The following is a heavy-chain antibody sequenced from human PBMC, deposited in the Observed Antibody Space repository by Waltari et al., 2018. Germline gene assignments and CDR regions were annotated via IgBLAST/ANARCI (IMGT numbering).Heavy chain of an antibody. CDR3: ARDRGQSGYGEAY. Sequence: QVQLVESGGDLVKPGGSLRLSCEVSSFAFSDYYMSWIRQAPGKGLEWGSYISSGGTTKYYADSVRGRFIISRDNAKNTLYLQMNSLRVEDTAVYYCARDRGQSGYGEAYWGQGTMVTVSS. D-gene: IGHD5-12*01. CDR1: SFAFSDYY. V-gene: IGHV3-11*01. CDR2: ISSGGTTK. J-gene: IGHJ3*01.